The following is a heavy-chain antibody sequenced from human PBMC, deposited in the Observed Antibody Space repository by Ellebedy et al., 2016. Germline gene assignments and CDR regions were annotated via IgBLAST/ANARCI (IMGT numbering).Heavy chain of an antibody. CDR3: ARERDYCSSTSCYTLFDY. D-gene: IGHD2-2*02. Sequence: SETLSLTXTVSGGSISSYYWSWIRQPAGKGLEWIGRIYTSGSTNYNPSLKSRVTMSVDTSKNQFSLKLSSVTAADTAVYYCARERDYCSSTSCYTLFDYWGQGTLVTVSS. CDR2: IYTSGST. CDR1: GGSISSYY. V-gene: IGHV4-4*07. J-gene: IGHJ4*02.